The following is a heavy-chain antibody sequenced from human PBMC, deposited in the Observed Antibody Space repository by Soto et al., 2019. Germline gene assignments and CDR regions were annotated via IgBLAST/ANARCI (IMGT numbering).Heavy chain of an antibody. V-gene: IGHV3-23*01. Sequence: GGSLRRSCAASWFTFSSYAMSWVRQAPWKGLEWVSAISGSGGSRYYADSVKGRFTISRDNSKNTLYLQMNSLRAEDTAVYYCPSRRYGSGSYYNLHGSYYYYGMELWGKGTTVTVSS. CDR1: WFTFSSYA. CDR3: PSRRYGSGSYYNLHGSYYYYGMEL. J-gene: IGHJ6*04. D-gene: IGHD3-10*01. CDR2: ISGSGGSR.